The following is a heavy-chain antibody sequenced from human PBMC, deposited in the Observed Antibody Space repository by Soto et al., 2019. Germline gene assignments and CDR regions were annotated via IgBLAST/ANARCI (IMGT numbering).Heavy chain of an antibody. V-gene: IGHV4-34*01. J-gene: IGHJ4*02. CDR3: ARGSQWLVMGYFDY. Sequence: SETLSLTCAVYGGSFSGYYWSWIRQPPGKGLEWIGEINHSGSTNYNPFLKSRVTISVDTSKNQFSLKLSSVTAADTAVYYCARGSQWLVMGYFDYWGQGTLVTVS. CDR1: GGSFSGYY. D-gene: IGHD6-19*01. CDR2: INHSGST.